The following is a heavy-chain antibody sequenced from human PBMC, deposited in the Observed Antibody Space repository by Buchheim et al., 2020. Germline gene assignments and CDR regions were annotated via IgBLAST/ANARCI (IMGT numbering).Heavy chain of an antibody. CDR2: IWDDGSYK. Sequence: QVQLVESGGGVVQPGRSLRLSCAASGFTFSSYGMHWVRQAPGKGLEWVAIIWDDGSYKYYADSVKGRFTISNDNSKNTLYLQMNSLRAEDTAVYYCARKEEGRSLFDYWGQGTL. CDR1: GFTFSSYG. V-gene: IGHV3-33*01. J-gene: IGHJ4*02. CDR3: ARKEEGRSLFDY.